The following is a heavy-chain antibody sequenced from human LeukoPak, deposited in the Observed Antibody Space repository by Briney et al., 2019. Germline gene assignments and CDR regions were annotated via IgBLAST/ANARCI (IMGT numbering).Heavy chain of an antibody. CDR3: ARDLAGGDYDY. Sequence: PSETLSLTCTVSGGSISSSSYYWGWIRQPPGKGLEWIGSTYYSGSTYYNPSLKSRVTISVDTSKNQFSLKLSSVTAADTAVYYCARDLAGGDYDYWGQGTLVTVSS. J-gene: IGHJ4*02. V-gene: IGHV4-39*02. CDR2: TYYSGST. CDR1: GGSISSSSYY. D-gene: IGHD4-17*01.